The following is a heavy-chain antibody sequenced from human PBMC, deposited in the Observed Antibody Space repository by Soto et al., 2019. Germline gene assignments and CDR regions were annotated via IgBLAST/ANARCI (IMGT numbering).Heavy chain of an antibody. CDR2: IYTSGST. V-gene: IGHV4-4*07. D-gene: IGHD6-13*01. CDR1: GGSISSYY. J-gene: IGHJ6*02. CDR3: ARGRYSISWYHLAGSERMDF. Sequence: PSETLSLTCTVSGGSISSYYWSWIRQPAGKGLEWIGRIYTSGSTNYNPSLKSRVTMSVDTSKNQFSLKLSSVTAAATAVYYCARGRYSISWYHLAGSERMDFWGQGTTVSLSS.